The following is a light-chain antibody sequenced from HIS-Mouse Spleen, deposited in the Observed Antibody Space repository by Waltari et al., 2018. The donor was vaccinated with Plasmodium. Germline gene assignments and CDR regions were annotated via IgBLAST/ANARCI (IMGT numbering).Light chain of an antibody. CDR1: NIGSKS. CDR2: VDS. J-gene: IGLJ2*01. V-gene: IGLV3-21*02. Sequence: SYVLTQPPSVSVAPGHTARITCGGNNIGSKSVTWYQQKPGQAPVLVVYVDSDRPSGIPERFPGSNSGNTATLTISRVEAGDEADYYCQVWDSSSDHPVFGGGTKLTVL. CDR3: QVWDSSSDHPV.